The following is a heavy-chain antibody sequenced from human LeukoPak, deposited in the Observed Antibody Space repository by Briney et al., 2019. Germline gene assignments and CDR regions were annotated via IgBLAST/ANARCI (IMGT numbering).Heavy chain of an antibody. J-gene: IGHJ6*03. D-gene: IGHD1-1*01. CDR2: IIPIFGTA. V-gene: IGHV1-69*05. CDR1: GGTFSSYA. CDR3: ARVPGGAYYYYMDV. Sequence: GASVKVSCKASGGTFSSYAISWVRQAPGQGLEWMGGIIPIFGTANYAQKFQGRVTITTNESTSTAYMELSSLRSEDTAVYYCARVPGGAYYYYMDVWGKGTTVTVSS.